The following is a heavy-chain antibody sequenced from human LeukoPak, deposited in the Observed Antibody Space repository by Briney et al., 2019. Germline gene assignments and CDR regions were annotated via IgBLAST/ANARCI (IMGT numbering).Heavy chain of an antibody. CDR3: TRPGGSTGTTGDYYYYMDV. D-gene: IGHD1-1*01. CDR1: GFTFSGSA. V-gene: IGHV3-73*01. CDR2: IRSKANSYAT. J-gene: IGHJ6*03. Sequence: GGSLRLSCAASGFTFSGSAMHWVRQASGKGLEWVGRIRSKANSYATAYAASVKGRFTISRDDSKNTAYLQMNSLKTEDTAVYYCTRPGGSTGTTGDYYYYMDVWGKGTTVTVSS.